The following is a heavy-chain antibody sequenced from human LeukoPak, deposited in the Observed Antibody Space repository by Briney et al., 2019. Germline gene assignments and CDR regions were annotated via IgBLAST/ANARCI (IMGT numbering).Heavy chain of an antibody. CDR2: INSDGSST. Sequence: GGSLRLSCAASGFTFSSYWMHWVRRAPGKGLMWVSRINSDGSSTNYADSVKGRFIISRDNSKNTLYLQMNSLRAEDTAIYYRAKSIPGTPAGFDYWGQGTLVTVSS. CDR3: AKSIPGTPAGFDY. CDR1: GFTFSSYW. V-gene: IGHV3-74*01. D-gene: IGHD1-7*01. J-gene: IGHJ4*02.